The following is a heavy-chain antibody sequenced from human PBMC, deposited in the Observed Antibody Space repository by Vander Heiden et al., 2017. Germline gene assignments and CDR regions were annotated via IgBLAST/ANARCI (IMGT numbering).Heavy chain of an antibody. CDR2: IIPILGIA. V-gene: IGHV1-69*10. CDR3: ARKYYDILTGYYTGNFDY. D-gene: IGHD3-9*01. Sequence: QVQLVQSGAEVKKPGSSVKVSCKASGGTFSSYAISWVRQAPGQGLEWMVWIIPILGIANYAQKFQGRVTITADKSTSTAYMELSSLRSEDTAVYYCARKYYDILTGYYTGNFDYWGQGTLVTVSS. CDR1: GGTFSSYA. J-gene: IGHJ4*02.